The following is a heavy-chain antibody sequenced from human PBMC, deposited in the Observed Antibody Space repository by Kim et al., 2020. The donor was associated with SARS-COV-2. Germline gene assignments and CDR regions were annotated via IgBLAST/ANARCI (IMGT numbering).Heavy chain of an antibody. CDR1: GFTFSSYA. V-gene: IGHV3-23*01. D-gene: IGHD3-22*01. J-gene: IGHJ4*02. Sequence: GGSLRLSCAASGFTFSSYAMSWVRQAPGKGLEWVSAISGSGGSTYYADSVKGRFTISRDNSKNTLYLQMNSLRAEDTAVYYCANLPAGYYYDSSGYPFDYWGQGTLVTVSS. CDR2: ISGSGGST. CDR3: ANLPAGYYYDSSGYPFDY.